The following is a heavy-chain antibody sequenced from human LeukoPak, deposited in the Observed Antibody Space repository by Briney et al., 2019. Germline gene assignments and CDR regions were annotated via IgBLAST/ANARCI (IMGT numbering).Heavy chain of an antibody. V-gene: IGHV4-4*07. Sequence: PSETLSLTCTVSGCSISGYYRSCIRQPAGQGLEWIGRISTSGSTHCSPSLKSRVTMSVDTSRNQFSLNLSSVAPADTAVYYCAREGQQRPLDYWGQGTLVTVSS. D-gene: IGHD6-25*01. CDR3: AREGQQRPLDY. CDR1: GCSISGYY. CDR2: ISTSGST. J-gene: IGHJ4*02.